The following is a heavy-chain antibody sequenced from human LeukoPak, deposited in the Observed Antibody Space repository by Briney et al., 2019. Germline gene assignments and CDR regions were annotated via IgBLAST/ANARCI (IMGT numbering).Heavy chain of an antibody. CDR1: GFTFSDYW. CDR2: IKHDGSEK. Sequence: GGSLRLSCAASGFTFSDYWMSWVRQSPGKGLEWVANIKHDGSEKYYVDSVKGRFTISRDNAKNSLYLQMNNLRDEDTAVYYCARGSRGNIAAAGHFDYWGQGTLVTVSS. D-gene: IGHD6-13*01. CDR3: ARGSRGNIAAAGHFDY. V-gene: IGHV3-7*04. J-gene: IGHJ4*02.